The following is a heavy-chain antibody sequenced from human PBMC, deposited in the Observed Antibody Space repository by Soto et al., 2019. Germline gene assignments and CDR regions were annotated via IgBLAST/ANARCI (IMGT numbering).Heavy chain of an antibody. CDR2: IWYDGSNK. V-gene: IGHV3-33*01. J-gene: IGHJ4*02. CDR1: GFTFSSYG. CDR3: ARRAEYSRSGNTFDY. D-gene: IGHD6-13*01. Sequence: QVQLVESGGGVVQPGRSLRLSCAASGFTFSSYGMHWVRQAPGKGLEWVAVIWYDGSNKYYADSVKGRFTISRNNSKNPLQLKMNSLRAEDTAVYYCARRAEYSRSGNTFDYWGQGTLVTVSS.